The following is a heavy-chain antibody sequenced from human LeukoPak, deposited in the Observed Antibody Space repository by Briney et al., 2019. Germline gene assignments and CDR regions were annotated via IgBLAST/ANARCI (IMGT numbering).Heavy chain of an antibody. CDR2: IYHSGST. Sequence: SGTLSLTCAVSGGSISSSNWWSWIRQPPGKGLEWIGEIYHSGSTNYNPSLKSRVTISVDKSKTQFSLKLSSVTAADTAVYYCAGIPSPGWFDPWGQGTLVTVSS. J-gene: IGHJ5*02. CDR3: AGIPSPGWFDP. CDR1: GGSISSSNW. V-gene: IGHV4-4*02.